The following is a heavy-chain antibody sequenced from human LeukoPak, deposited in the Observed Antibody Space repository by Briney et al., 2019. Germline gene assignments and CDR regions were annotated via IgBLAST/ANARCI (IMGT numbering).Heavy chain of an antibody. CDR3: AREESGGSGSYYNSY. J-gene: IGHJ4*02. CDR2: IIPIFGTA. CDR1: GGTFSSYA. Sequence: SVKVSCKASGGTFSSYAISWVRQAPGQGLEWMGRIIPIFGTANYAQKFQGRVTITTDESTSTAYMELSSLRSEDTAVYYCAREESGGSGSYYNSYWGQGTLVTVSS. V-gene: IGHV1-69*05. D-gene: IGHD3-10*01.